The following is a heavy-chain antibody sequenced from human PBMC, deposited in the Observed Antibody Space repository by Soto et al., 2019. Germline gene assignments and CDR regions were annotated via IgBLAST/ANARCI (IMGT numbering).Heavy chain of an antibody. CDR3: SKGPTFYFHIFTGPPPPPYYYYGMDV. CDR1: GFTFSSYA. Sequence: GGSLRLSCAASGFTFSSYAMSWVRQAPGKGLEWVSAISGSGGSTYYADSVKGRFTISRDNSKNTLYLQMNSLRAEDTAVYYCSKGPTFYFHIFTGPPPPPYYYYGMDVWGQGTTVTVSS. V-gene: IGHV3-23*01. J-gene: IGHJ6*02. D-gene: IGHD3-9*01. CDR2: ISGSGGST.